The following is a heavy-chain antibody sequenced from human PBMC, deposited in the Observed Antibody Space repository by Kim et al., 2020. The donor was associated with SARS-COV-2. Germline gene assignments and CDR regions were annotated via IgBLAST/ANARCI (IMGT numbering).Heavy chain of an antibody. Sequence: SETLSLTCTVSGGSISSGGYYWSWIRQYPGKGLEWIGYIYYSGSTYYNPPIRSRVSISVDTSKNQFSLKLNSVTAADTAVYYCARYCSSTSCRWFDPWGQGTLVTVSS. CDR1: GGSISSGGYY. CDR3: ARYCSSTSCRWFDP. V-gene: IGHV4-31*03. J-gene: IGHJ5*02. D-gene: IGHD2-2*01. CDR2: IYYSGST.